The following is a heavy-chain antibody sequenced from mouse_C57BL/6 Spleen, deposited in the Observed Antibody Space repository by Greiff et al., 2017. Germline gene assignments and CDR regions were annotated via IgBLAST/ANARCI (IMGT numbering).Heavy chain of an antibody. CDR2: IYPGDGDT. Sequence: QVQLKESGPELVKPGASVKISCKASGYAFSSSWMNWVKQRPGKGLEWIGRIYPGDGDTNYNGKFKGKATLTADKSSSTAYMQLSSLTSEDSAVYFCARSGPTTVGHFDVWGTGTTVTVSS. D-gene: IGHD1-1*01. V-gene: IGHV1-82*01. CDR1: GYAFSSSW. J-gene: IGHJ1*03. CDR3: ARSGPTTVGHFDV.